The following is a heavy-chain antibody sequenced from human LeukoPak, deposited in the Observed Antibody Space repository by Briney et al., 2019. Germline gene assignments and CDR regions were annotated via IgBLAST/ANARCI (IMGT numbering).Heavy chain of an antibody. J-gene: IGHJ4*02. CDR3: ARASFCTNGVCYAFDY. CDR1: GGSISSSRDY. Sequence: SETLSLTCTVSGGSISSSRDYWAWLRQPPGKGLEWIANIYYSGSTYYNPSLKSRVTISVDTSKTQFSLKLSSVTAADTAMYYCARASFCTNGVCYAFDYWGQGTLVTVSS. D-gene: IGHD2-8*01. CDR2: IYYSGST. V-gene: IGHV4-39*07.